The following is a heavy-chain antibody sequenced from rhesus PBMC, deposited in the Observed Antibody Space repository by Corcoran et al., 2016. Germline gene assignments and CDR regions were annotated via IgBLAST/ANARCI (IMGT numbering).Heavy chain of an antibody. CDR2: INGGSGRT. CDR1: GGPISGYY. Sequence: QVQLQESGPGAVKPSETLSLTCAVSGGPISGYYLWSWLRQPPGKGLECLGFINGGSGRTSYNPSLTSRVIISIDTSKNQFSLKLSSVTAADTAVYYCARGVAAAGTLNDDAFDFWGQGLRVTVSS. V-gene: IGHV4-147*01. J-gene: IGHJ3*01. CDR3: ARGVAAAGTLNDDAFDF. D-gene: IGHD6-31*01.